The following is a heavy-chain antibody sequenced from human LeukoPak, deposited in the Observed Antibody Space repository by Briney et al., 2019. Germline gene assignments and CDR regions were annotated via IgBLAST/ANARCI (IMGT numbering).Heavy chain of an antibody. V-gene: IGHV1-46*04. CDR2: INPSGGST. CDR3: ARDTDYGDDSWFDP. D-gene: IGHD4-17*01. Sequence: GASVNVSCKASDYIFTSNYIHWVRQAPGQGLEWMGIINPSGGSTNYAQKLQGRVTMTRDTSTSTVYMELSSLRSEDTAVYYCARDTDYGDDSWFDPWGQGTLVTVSS. J-gene: IGHJ5*02. CDR1: DYIFTSNY.